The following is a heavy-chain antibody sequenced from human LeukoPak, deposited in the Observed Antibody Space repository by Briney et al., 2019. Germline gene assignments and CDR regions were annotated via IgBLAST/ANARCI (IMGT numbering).Heavy chain of an antibody. CDR3: AKSPNHLELELRKPVSAYFQH. V-gene: IGHV3-33*06. J-gene: IGHJ1*01. CDR1: GFTFSSYG. D-gene: IGHD1-7*01. Sequence: GGSLRLSCAASGFTFSSYGMHWVRQAPGKGLEWVAVIWYGGSNKYYADSVKGRFTISRDNSKNTLYLQMNSLRAEDTAVYYCAKSPNHLELELRKPVSAYFQHWGQGTLVTVSS. CDR2: IWYGGSNK.